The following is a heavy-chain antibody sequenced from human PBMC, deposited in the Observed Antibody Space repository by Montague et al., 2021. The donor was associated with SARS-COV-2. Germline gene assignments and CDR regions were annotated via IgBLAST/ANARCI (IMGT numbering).Heavy chain of an antibody. J-gene: IGHJ4*02. V-gene: IGHV4-59*01. Sequence: SETLSLTCTVSGGSISSYYWSWIRQPPGKGLEWIGYIYYSESTNYNPSLRSRVTISVDTSKNQFSLKLSSVTAADTAVYYCARGFDYWGQGTLVTVSS. CDR1: GGSISSYY. CDR2: IYYSEST. CDR3: ARGFDY.